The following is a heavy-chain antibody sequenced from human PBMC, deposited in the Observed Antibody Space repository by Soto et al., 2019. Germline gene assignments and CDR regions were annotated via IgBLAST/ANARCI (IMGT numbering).Heavy chain of an antibody. V-gene: IGHV3-23*01. D-gene: IGHD3-16*01. CDR2: ISATGGGT. J-gene: IGHJ4*02. CDR3: AKDRRAGGNSAFYFDF. Sequence: GGSLRLSSAASGFNFSNYAMSWVRQAPGKGLEWVSLISATGGGTYYADSVKGRFTISRDNSHNTLYLQVHSLTAEDTAVYYCAKDRRAGGNSAFYFDFWGQGAQGTVPQ. CDR1: GFNFSNYA.